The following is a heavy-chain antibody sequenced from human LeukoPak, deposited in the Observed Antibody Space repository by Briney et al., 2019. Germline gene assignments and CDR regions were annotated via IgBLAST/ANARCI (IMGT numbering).Heavy chain of an antibody. V-gene: IGHV3-66*02. CDR3: ARGASGTYYFGY. CDR1: GFTVSSNY. J-gene: IGHJ4*02. CDR2: IYSGGST. Sequence: GGSLRLSCAASGFTVSSNYMTWVRQAPGKGLDWVSVIYSGGSTYYADSVKGRFTISRDNSKNTLFLQMNSLRPEDTAVYYCARGASGTYYFGYWGRETLVTVSS. D-gene: IGHD1-26*01.